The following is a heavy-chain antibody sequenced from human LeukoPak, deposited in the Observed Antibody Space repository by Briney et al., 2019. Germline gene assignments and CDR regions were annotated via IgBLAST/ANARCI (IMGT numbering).Heavy chain of an antibody. CDR3: TTELLWFVEVYFDY. D-gene: IGHD3-10*01. CDR2: VKSKTDGGTT. J-gene: IGHJ4*02. CDR1: GFTFSNAW. V-gene: IGHV3-15*01. Sequence: GGSLRLSCAASGFTFSNAWMSWVRQAPGKGLEWVGRVKSKTDGGTTDYAAPVKGRFTISRDDSKNTLYLQMNSLKTEDTAVYYCTTELLWFVEVYFDYWGQGTLVTVSS.